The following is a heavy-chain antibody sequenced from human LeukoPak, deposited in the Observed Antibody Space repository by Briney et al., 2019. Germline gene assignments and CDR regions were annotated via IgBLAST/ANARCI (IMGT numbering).Heavy chain of an antibody. Sequence: SETLSLTCTVSGGSISSYYWSWIRQPPGKGLEWIGYIYYSGSTNYNPSLKSRVTISVDTSKNQFSLKLSSVTAADTAVYYCARDISYDSKGADAFDIWGQGTMVTVSS. CDR3: ARDISYDSKGADAFDI. J-gene: IGHJ3*02. D-gene: IGHD3-22*01. CDR2: IYYSGST. V-gene: IGHV4-59*01. CDR1: GGSISSYY.